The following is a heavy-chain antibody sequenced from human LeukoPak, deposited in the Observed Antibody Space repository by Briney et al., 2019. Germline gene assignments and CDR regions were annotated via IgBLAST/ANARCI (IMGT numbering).Heavy chain of an antibody. J-gene: IGHJ4*02. CDR3: ATGVATAFTY. CDR2: INPDSGDS. CDR1: GYTFTGYY. V-gene: IGHV1-2*02. D-gene: IGHD5-12*01. Sequence: GASVKVSCKASGYTFTGYYIHWVWQAPGQGLEWMAWINPDSGDSYSAPKFQGRVTMTRDTSISTASMEVSWLSSDDTAVYYCATGVATAFTYWGQGTLVTVSS.